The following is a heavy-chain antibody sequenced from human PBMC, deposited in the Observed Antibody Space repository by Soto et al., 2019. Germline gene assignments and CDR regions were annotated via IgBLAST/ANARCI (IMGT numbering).Heavy chain of an antibody. CDR3: ARARTDIVVVPAAMGWFDP. Sequence: ASVKVSCKASGYTFTSYGISWVRQAPGQGLEWMGWISAYNGNTNYAQKLQGRVTMTTDTSTSTASMELRSLRSDDTAVYYCARARTDIVVVPAAMGWFDPWGQGTLVTVSS. CDR1: GYTFTSYG. CDR2: ISAYNGNT. D-gene: IGHD2-2*01. V-gene: IGHV1-18*01. J-gene: IGHJ5*02.